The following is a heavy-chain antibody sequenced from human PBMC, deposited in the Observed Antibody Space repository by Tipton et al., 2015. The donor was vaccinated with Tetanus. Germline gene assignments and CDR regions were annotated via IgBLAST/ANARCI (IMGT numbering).Heavy chain of an antibody. CDR2: MNPSDDRT. Sequence: QVQLVQSGAEVKKPGASVKVSCKASGYTLINYYMHWVRQAPGQGLEWMGMMNPSDDRTSHAQRFQGRVTMTRDTSTSTAYMELSGLRSDDTAVYYCARDRGDYIYYGMDVWGPGTTVTVS. CDR1: GYTLINYY. CDR3: ARDRGDYIYYGMDV. J-gene: IGHJ6*02. V-gene: IGHV1-46*01. D-gene: IGHD3-22*01.